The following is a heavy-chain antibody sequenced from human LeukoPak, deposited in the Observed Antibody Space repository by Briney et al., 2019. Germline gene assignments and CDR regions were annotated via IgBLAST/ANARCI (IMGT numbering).Heavy chain of an antibody. J-gene: IGHJ4*02. CDR3: ARDHGSGWYSYLDD. CDR1: GGFISSSSYY. CDR2: IYYSGST. D-gene: IGHD6-19*01. V-gene: IGHV4-39*07. Sequence: SETLSLTCTVSGGFISSSSYYWGWIRQPPGKVLEWIGSIYYSGSTYYNPSLKSRVTISVDTSKNQFSLKLSSVTAADTAVYYCARDHGSGWYSYLDDWGQGTLVTVSS.